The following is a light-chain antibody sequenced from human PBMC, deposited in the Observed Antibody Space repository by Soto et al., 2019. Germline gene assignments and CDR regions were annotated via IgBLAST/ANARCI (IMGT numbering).Light chain of an antibody. V-gene: IGKV3-15*01. CDR3: QQYNNWPLT. CDR2: GAS. Sequence: EIVMAQSPATLSVSPGERATLSCRASQSVSSNLAWYQQKPGQAPSLLMYGASTRATGIPVRFSGSGSGTDFTLIIISLQSEDFAVYYCQQYNNWPLTFGQGTKVEIK. CDR1: QSVSSN. J-gene: IGKJ1*01.